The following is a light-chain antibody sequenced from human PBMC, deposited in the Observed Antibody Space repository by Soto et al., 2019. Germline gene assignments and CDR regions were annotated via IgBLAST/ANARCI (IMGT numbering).Light chain of an antibody. CDR1: STGSKS. V-gene: IGLV3-21*04. J-gene: IGLJ2*01. CDR3: QVWDSSSDHVI. Sequence: SYELTQPPSGSLAPGQTASITCGGNSTGSKSVHWYQQKPGQAPIVVIYYDSDRPSGIPERFAGSNSGNTATLTISRVEAGDEADYYCQVWDSSSDHVIFGGGTKLTVL. CDR2: YDS.